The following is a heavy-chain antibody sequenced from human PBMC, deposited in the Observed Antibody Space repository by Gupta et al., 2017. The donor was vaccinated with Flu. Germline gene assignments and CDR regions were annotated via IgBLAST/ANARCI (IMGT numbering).Heavy chain of an antibody. Sequence: PGQGLEWMGGIIPIFGTANYAQKFQGRVTITADKSTSTAYMELSSLRSEDTAVYYCAIGLQVVIAPRGHFDYWGQGTLVTVSS. V-gene: IGHV1-69*06. CDR2: IIPIFGTA. J-gene: IGHJ4*02. CDR3: AIGLQVVIAPRGHFDY. D-gene: IGHD2-21*01.